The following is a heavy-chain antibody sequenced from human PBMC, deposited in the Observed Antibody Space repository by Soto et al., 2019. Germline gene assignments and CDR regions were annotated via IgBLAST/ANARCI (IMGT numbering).Heavy chain of an antibody. CDR2: ISYSGST. V-gene: IGHV4-34*01. J-gene: IGHJ4*02. D-gene: IGHD3-10*01. CDR3: ARASVQYGSGTYEGGYYYFDY. CDR1: GGSFSGYY. Sequence: QVQLQQWGAGLLKPSETLSLTCAVSGGSFSGYYWAWIRQPPGKGLEWIGQISYSGSTNYNPSLKSRVFISVGTSNNQFSLELSSVTAADTAVYYCARASVQYGSGTYEGGYYYFDYWGQGTLVTVSS.